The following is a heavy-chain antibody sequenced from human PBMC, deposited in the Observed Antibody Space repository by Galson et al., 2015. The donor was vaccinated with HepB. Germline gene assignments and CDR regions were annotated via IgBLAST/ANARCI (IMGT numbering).Heavy chain of an antibody. V-gene: IGHV3-30*04. CDR2: ISNDGTNQ. CDR3: ARGIPSTTDYISKHYYYGMDG. J-gene: IGHJ6*02. Sequence: SLRLSCAASGFTFSNYAMHWVRQAPGKGLEWVAVISNDGTNQFYGDSVQGRFTISRDNSRNTLYLQMNSLKSGDTAVYYCARGIPSTTDYISKHYYYGMDGWGQGTTVTVSS. D-gene: IGHD4/OR15-4a*01. CDR1: GFTFSNYA.